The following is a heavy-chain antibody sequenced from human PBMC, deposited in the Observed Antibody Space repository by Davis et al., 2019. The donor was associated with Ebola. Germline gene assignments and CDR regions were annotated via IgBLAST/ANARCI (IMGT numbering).Heavy chain of an antibody. V-gene: IGHV3-23*01. CDR1: GFTFSNYW. CDR3: AKGSLYGSRSITAGMDV. Sequence: PGGSLRLSCAASGFTFSNYWMTWVRQAPGKGLEWVSGISGSGSTYYADSVKGRFTFSRDNSKNTLYLQMNSLRAEDTAVYYCAKGSLYGSRSITAGMDVWGQGTTVTVSS. J-gene: IGHJ6*02. CDR2: ISGSGST. D-gene: IGHD4-17*01.